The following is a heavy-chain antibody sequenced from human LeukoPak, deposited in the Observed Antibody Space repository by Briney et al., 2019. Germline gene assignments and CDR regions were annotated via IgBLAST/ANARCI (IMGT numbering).Heavy chain of an antibody. J-gene: IGHJ4*02. CDR2: MHKDGTT. Sequence: GGSLRLSCAASGFTFSNYEMNWVRQAPGKGLEWVAVMHKDGTTFYVDSVTGRFTVSRDDLRNTFYLQMTKLRADDTAVYYCARDRGFNWGQGTLVTVSS. V-gene: IGHV3-66*01. D-gene: IGHD3-10*01. CDR3: ARDRGFN. CDR1: GFTFSNYE.